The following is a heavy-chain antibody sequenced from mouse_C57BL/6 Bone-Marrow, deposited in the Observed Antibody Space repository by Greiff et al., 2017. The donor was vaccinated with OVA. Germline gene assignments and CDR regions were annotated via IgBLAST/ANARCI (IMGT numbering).Heavy chain of an antibody. CDR1: GYAFSSSW. V-gene: IGHV1-82*01. D-gene: IGHD2-3*01. CDR3: ARHEDGYYASYFDY. Sequence: VMLVESGPELVKPGASVKISCKASGYAFSSSWMNWVKQRPGKGLEWIGRIYPGDGDTNYTGKFKGKATLPADKSSSTAYMQLSSLTSEDSAVYFCARHEDGYYASYFDYWGQGTTLTVSS. CDR2: IYPGDGDT. J-gene: IGHJ2*01.